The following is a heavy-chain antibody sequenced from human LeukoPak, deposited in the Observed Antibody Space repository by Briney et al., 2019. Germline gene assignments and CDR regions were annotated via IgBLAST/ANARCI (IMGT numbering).Heavy chain of an antibody. CDR2: IYYSGST. CDR3: AGGDRHSSGWYPLRKHTNWFDP. V-gene: IGHV4-31*03. D-gene: IGHD6-19*01. CDR1: GGSISSGGYY. J-gene: IGHJ5*02. Sequence: SETLSLTCTVSGGSISSGGYYWSWIRQHPGKGLEWIGYIYYSGSTYYNPSLKSRVTISVDTSKNQFSLKLSSVTAADTAVYYCAGGDRHSSGWYPLRKHTNWFDPWGQGTLVTVSS.